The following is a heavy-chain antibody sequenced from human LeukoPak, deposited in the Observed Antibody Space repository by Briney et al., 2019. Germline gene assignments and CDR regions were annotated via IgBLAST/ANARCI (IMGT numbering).Heavy chain of an antibody. V-gene: IGHV4-59*01. J-gene: IGHJ4*02. D-gene: IGHD6-19*01. CDR2: IYYTGST. Sequence: SETLSLTCSVSGGSISPYYWSWIRQPPGKGLEWIGYIYYTGSTNYNPSLKSRVTISVDTSKNQFSLSLNSVTAADTAVYYGTRGNGWYFYWGQGALVTVSS. CDR1: GGSISPYY. CDR3: TRGNGWYFY.